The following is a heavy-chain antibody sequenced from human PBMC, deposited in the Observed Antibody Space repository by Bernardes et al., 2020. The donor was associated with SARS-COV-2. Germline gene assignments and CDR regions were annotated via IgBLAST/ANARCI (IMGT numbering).Heavy chain of an antibody. V-gene: IGHV4-34*01. CDR1: GESFSGYQ. CDR2: INQSGST. D-gene: IGHD2-8*02. J-gene: IGHJ4*02. CDR3: ARGRNSVNMILVFIGFTVYFDY. Sequence: SETLSLTCAVYGESFSGYQWSWMRQPPGKGLEWIGEINQSGSTNYNPSLKSRVTLSVDTSKNQFSLNLSSLTAADTAVYYCARGRNSVNMILVFIGFTVYFDYWGQGTLVTVSS.